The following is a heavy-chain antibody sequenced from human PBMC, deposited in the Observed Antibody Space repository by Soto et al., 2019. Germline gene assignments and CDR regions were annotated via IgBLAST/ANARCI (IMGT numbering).Heavy chain of an antibody. CDR2: IDPSDSYT. J-gene: IGHJ6*02. D-gene: IGHD3-10*01. CDR3: ARWVPDYYYGMDV. Sequence: GESLKISCKGSGDSFTSYWISWVRQMPGKGLEWMGRIDPSDSYTNYSPSFQGHVTISADKSISTVYLQWSSLKAADTAVYYCARWVPDYYYGMDVWGQGTTVTVSS. CDR1: GDSFTSYW. V-gene: IGHV5-10-1*01.